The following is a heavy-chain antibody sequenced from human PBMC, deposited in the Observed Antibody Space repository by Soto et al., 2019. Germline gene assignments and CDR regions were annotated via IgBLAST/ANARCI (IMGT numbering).Heavy chain of an antibody. D-gene: IGHD5-18*01. CDR2: IYYSGST. J-gene: IGHJ4*02. Sequence: QVQLQESGPGLVKPSQTLSLTCTVSGGSISSGDYYWSWIRQPPGKGLEWIGYIYYSGSTYYNPSLKSRVTISVDTSKNQFSLKLSSVTAADTAVYYCASGSQLWLEAPYYFDYWGQGTLVTVSS. CDR1: GGSISSGDYY. V-gene: IGHV4-30-4*01. CDR3: ASGSQLWLEAPYYFDY.